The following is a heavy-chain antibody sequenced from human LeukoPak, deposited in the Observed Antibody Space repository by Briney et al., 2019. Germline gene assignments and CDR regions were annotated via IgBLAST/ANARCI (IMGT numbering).Heavy chain of an antibody. Sequence: ASVKVSCKASGYTFTGYYMHWVRQAPGQGLEWMGWINPNSGNTGYAQKFQGRVTMTRNTSISTAYMELSSLRSEDTAVYYCARVNSGYYDSSGYPLDYWGQGTLVTVSS. D-gene: IGHD3-22*01. J-gene: IGHJ4*02. CDR2: INPNSGNT. CDR3: ARVNSGYYDSSGYPLDY. CDR1: GYTFTGYY. V-gene: IGHV1-8*02.